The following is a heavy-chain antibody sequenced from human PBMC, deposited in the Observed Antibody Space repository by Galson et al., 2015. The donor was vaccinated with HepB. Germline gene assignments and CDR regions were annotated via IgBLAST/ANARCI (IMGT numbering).Heavy chain of an antibody. V-gene: IGHV3-48*01. D-gene: IGHD3-10*01. CDR3: ARGYWGRLALWFGELFAY. CDR2: ISSSSSTI. J-gene: IGHJ4*02. Sequence: SLRLSCAASGFTFSSYSMNWVRQAPGKGLEWVSYISSSSSTIYYADSVKGRFTISRDNAKNSLYLQMNSLRAEDTAVYYCARGYWGRLALWFGELFAYWGQGTLVTVSS. CDR1: GFTFSSYS.